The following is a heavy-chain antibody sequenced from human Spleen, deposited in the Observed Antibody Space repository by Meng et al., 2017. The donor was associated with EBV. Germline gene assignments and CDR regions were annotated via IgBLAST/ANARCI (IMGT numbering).Heavy chain of an antibody. J-gene: IGHJ4*02. D-gene: IGHD6-6*01. CDR2: ISGSGSDI. V-gene: IGHV3-11*01. CDR1: GFSLSDFY. CDR3: ARTARTPDS. Sequence: QVQLVESGGGLVKPGGSLRLSCAASGFSLSDFYMTWIRQPPGKGLEWVSYISGSGSDISYRDSVKGRFTVSRDNAKNSLYLQMSSLRAEDTAVYYCARTARTPDSWGQGTLVTVSS.